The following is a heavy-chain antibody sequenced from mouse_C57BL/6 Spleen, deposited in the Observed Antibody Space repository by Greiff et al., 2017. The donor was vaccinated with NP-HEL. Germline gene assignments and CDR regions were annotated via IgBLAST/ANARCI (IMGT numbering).Heavy chain of an antibody. CDR2: INPGSGGT. V-gene: IGHV1-54*01. Sequence: QVQLQQSGAELVRPGISVKVSCKASGYAFTNYLIEWVKQRPGQGLEWIGVINPGSGGTNYNETFKGKETLTADKSSSTAYWQLSSLTSEDSAVYFCAAGNYGGRYWGQGTTLTVSS. CDR3: AAGNYGGRY. J-gene: IGHJ2*01. D-gene: IGHD2-1*01. CDR1: GYAFTNYL.